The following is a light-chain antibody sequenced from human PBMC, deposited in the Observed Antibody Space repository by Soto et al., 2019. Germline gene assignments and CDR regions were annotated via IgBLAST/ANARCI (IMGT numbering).Light chain of an antibody. J-gene: IGLJ1*01. V-gene: IGLV2-14*03. CDR3: SAYTVSRTYV. CDR2: SVY. Sequence: QSVLTQPASVSGSPGQSITISCTGTSSDVGAYNFVSWHQQHPGKAPKLMIYSVYDRPSGISYRFSGSKSGNTASLTISGLQGEDEADYYCSAYTVSRTYVFGTGTKATVL. CDR1: SSDVGAYNF.